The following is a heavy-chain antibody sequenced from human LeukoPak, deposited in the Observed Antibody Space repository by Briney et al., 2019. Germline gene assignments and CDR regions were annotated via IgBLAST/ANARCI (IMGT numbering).Heavy chain of an antibody. CDR1: GPSFSGYY. J-gene: IGHJ4*02. CDR2: INHSGST. CDR3: AIPSSGRVKAFDY. Sequence: PSETLSLTCAVYGPSFSGYYWSWLRQPPRKGLEWIGEINHSGSTNYNPSLKSRVTISVDTSKNQFSLKLSSVTAADTAVYYCAIPSSGRVKAFDYWGQGTLVTVSS. D-gene: IGHD3-3*01. V-gene: IGHV4-34*01.